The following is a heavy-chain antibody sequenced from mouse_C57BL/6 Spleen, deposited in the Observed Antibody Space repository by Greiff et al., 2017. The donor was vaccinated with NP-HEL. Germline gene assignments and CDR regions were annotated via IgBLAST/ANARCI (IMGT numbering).Heavy chain of an antibody. J-gene: IGHJ2*01. CDR3: ATGTGY. V-gene: IGHV1-52*01. CDR1: GYTFTSYW. D-gene: IGHD4-1*01. Sequence: QVQLQQPGAELVRPGSSVKLSCQASGYTFTSYWMHWVKQRPIQGLEWIGNIDPSDSDTPYNQKFKVKATLPVDKSSSTAYSQLSSLTSEDSAVYYCATGTGYWGQGTTLTVSS. CDR2: IDPSDSDT.